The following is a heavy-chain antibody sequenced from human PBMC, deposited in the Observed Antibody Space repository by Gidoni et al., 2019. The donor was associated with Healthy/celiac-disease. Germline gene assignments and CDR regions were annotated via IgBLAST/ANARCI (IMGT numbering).Heavy chain of an antibody. J-gene: IGHJ5*02. V-gene: IGHV4-34*01. Sequence: QVQLQQWGAGLLKPPETLSLTCAFYGASFSGYYWSWIRQPPGKGLEWIGEINHSGSTNYNPSLKSRVTISVDTSKNQFSLKLSSVTAADTAVYYCARGRYSSSSRSAAARFDPWGQGTLVTVSS. CDR2: INHSGST. CDR1: GASFSGYY. D-gene: IGHD6-6*01. CDR3: ARGRYSSSSRSAAARFDP.